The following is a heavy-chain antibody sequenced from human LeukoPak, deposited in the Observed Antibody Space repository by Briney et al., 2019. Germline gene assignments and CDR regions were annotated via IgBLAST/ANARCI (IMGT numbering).Heavy chain of an antibody. Sequence: PSQTLSLTCTVSGGSISSGSCYWSWIRQPAGKGLEWIGRIHPSGCTNYNPSLKSRVTISVDTSKNQFSLKLSSVTAADTAVYYCARGGMITFGGVIVENWGQGTLVTVSS. CDR1: GGSISSGSCY. J-gene: IGHJ4*02. CDR3: ARGGMITFGGVIVEN. V-gene: IGHV4-61*02. CDR2: IHPSGCT. D-gene: IGHD3-16*02.